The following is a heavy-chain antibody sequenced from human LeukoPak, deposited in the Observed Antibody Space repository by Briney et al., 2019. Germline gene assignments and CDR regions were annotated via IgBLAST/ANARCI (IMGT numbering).Heavy chain of an antibody. V-gene: IGHV1-18*01. CDR2: ISGYNGNT. J-gene: IGHJ6*02. CDR1: GYTFTKYG. D-gene: IGHD2-2*01. Sequence: ASVKVTFKSYGYTFTKYGISWVRQAPGQGLEWMGWISGYNGNTNHAQKLQGRVTMTTDTSTATAYMELRSLRSDDTAVYYCARLYQLPNFYYYGMDVWGQGTTVTVSS. CDR3: ARLYQLPNFYYYGMDV.